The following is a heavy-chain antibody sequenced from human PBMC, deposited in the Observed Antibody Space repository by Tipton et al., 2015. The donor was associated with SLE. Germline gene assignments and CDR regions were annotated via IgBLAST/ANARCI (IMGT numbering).Heavy chain of an antibody. CDR1: GGSISSYY. D-gene: IGHD7-27*01. CDR2: VHYTGTN. V-gene: IGHV4-59*08. Sequence: TLSLTCTVSGGSISSYYWSWIRKSPGKGLEWIGCVHYTGTNYYNPSLKSRVTVGVDTSKNQFSLKVTSVTASDTAMYYCASLTRGDYFDYWGQGTLVTVSS. J-gene: IGHJ4*02. CDR3: ASLTRGDYFDY.